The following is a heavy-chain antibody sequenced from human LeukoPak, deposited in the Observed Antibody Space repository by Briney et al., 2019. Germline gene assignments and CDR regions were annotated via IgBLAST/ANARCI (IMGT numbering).Heavy chain of an antibody. CDR1: GFSFSSYA. V-gene: IGHV3-64*01. Sequence: PGGSLRLSCKASGFSFSSYAMYWVRQAPGKGLEYVSAISSNGGSTYYANSVKGRFTISRDNSKNTLYLQMGSLRVEEVAVYYCARDSGSSSAVDYWGQGALVTVSS. J-gene: IGHJ4*02. D-gene: IGHD3-10*01. CDR2: ISSNGGST. CDR3: ARDSGSSSAVDY.